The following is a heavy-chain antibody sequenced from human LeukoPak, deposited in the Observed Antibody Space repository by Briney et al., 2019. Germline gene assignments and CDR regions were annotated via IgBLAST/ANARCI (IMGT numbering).Heavy chain of an antibody. CDR2: ISGSGGST. D-gene: IGHD3-22*01. V-gene: IGHV3-23*01. Sequence: GGSLRLSCAASGFTFSSYAMSWVRQAPGKGLEWVSAISGSGGSTYYADSVKGRFTISRDNSKNTLYLQMNSLRAEDTAVYYCAKLARITMIVVVQNWSDPWGQGTLVTVSS. CDR3: AKLARITMIVVVQNWSDP. CDR1: GFTFSSYA. J-gene: IGHJ5*02.